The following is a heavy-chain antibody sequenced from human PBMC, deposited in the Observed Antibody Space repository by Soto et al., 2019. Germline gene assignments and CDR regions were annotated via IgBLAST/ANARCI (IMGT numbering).Heavy chain of an antibody. D-gene: IGHD3-3*01. Sequence: PSETLSLTCTVSGGSVSSGSYYWSWIRQPPGKGLEWIGYIYYSGSTNYNPSLKSRVTISVDTSKNQFSLKLSSVTAADTAVYYCAIDSGPYRDLWSGLDYWGQGTLVTVSS. CDR2: IYYSGST. CDR1: GGSVSSGSYY. J-gene: IGHJ4*02. V-gene: IGHV4-61*01. CDR3: AIDSGPYRDLWSGLDY.